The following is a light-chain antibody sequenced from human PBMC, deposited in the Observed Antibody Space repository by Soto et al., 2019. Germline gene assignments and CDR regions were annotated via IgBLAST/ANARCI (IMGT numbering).Light chain of an antibody. CDR1: QSISSY. V-gene: IGKV1-39*01. J-gene: IGKJ3*01. Sequence: DIQMTQSPSSLSASVGDRVTSTCRASQSISSYLNWYQQKPGKAPKLLIYAASSLQSGVPSRFSGSGSGTDFALTISSLHPEDFATYYCQQSYSTPRFGPGKKVDIK. CDR2: AAS. CDR3: QQSYSTPR.